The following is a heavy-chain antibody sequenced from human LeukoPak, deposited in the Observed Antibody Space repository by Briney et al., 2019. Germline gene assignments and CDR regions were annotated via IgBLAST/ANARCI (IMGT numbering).Heavy chain of an antibody. CDR3: ARSSYSSSSSV. J-gene: IGHJ3*01. CDR2: INSVGSEG. V-gene: IGHV3-7*03. CDR1: GFTFSGFW. Sequence: GGSLRLSCAVSGFTFSGFWMSWSRQAPGKGLEWVASINSVGSEGYYADVVKGRFTISRDNAKNSLYLQINSLRAEDTAVYYCARSSYSSSSSVWGQGTMVTVSS. D-gene: IGHD6-6*01.